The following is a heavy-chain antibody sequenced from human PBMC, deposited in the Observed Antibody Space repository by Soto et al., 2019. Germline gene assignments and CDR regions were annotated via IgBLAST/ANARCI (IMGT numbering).Heavy chain of an antibody. D-gene: IGHD3-22*01. Sequence: SETLSLTCAVYGVSFSGYYWSWIRQPPGKGLEWIGEINHSGSTNYNPSLKSRVTISVDTSKNQFSLKLNSVTAADTAVYYCARLGGYYQAFDQWGQGSLVTVSS. J-gene: IGHJ4*02. V-gene: IGHV4-34*01. CDR1: GVSFSGYY. CDR2: INHSGST. CDR3: ARLGGYYQAFDQ.